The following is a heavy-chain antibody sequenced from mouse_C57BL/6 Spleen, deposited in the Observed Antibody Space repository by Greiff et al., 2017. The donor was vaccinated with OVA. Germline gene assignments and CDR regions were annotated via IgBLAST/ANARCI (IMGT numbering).Heavy chain of an antibody. D-gene: IGHD2-4*01. CDR3: ARAYDYDLAWFAY. V-gene: IGHV1-81*01. Sequence: QVQLQQSGAELARPGASVKLSCKASGYTFTSYGISWVKQRTGQGLEWIGEIYPRSGNNYYNEKFKGKATLTADKSSSTAYMELRSLTSEDSAVYFCARAYDYDLAWFAYWGQGTLVTVSA. CDR1: GYTFTSYG. CDR2: IYPRSGNN. J-gene: IGHJ3*01.